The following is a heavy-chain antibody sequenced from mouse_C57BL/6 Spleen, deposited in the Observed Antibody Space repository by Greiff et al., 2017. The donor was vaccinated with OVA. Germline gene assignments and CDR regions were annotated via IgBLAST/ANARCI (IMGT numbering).Heavy chain of an antibody. CDR3: ARPITTVDYAMDY. J-gene: IGHJ4*01. CDR2: IYPGSGST. D-gene: IGHD1-1*01. V-gene: IGHV1-55*01. Sequence: QVQLQQSGAELVKPGASVKMSCKASGYTFTSYWITWVKQRPGQGLEWIGDIYPGSGSTNYNEKFKSKATLTVDTSSSTAYMQLSSLTSEDSAVYYCARPITTVDYAMDYWGQGTSVTVSS. CDR1: GYTFTSYW.